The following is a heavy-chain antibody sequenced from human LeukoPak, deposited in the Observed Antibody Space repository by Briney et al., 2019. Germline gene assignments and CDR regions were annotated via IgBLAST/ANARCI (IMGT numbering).Heavy chain of an antibody. CDR1: GFTFSSYS. V-gene: IGHV3-48*01. CDR3: TRDVAVADTNFDY. CDR2: ISSSSSTI. D-gene: IGHD6-19*01. Sequence: GGSLRLSCAASGFTFSSYSMNWVRHAPGKGLEWVSYISSSSSTIYYADSVKGRFTISRDNSKNMLYLQMNSLRAEDTAVYYCTRDVAVADTNFDYWGQGTLVTVSS. J-gene: IGHJ4*02.